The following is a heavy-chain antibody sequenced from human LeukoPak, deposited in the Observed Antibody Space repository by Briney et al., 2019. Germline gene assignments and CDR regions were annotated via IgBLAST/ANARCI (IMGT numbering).Heavy chain of an antibody. CDR3: AKGLWQQLPTLFQY. CDR1: GFTFSNYG. Sequence: GGSLRLSCAASGFTFSNYGMHWVRQAPGKGLEWVAVISYDGSNKYYADSVKGRFTISRDNSKNTLYLQMNSLRAEDTAVYYCAKGLWQQLPTLFQYWGQGTLVTVSS. J-gene: IGHJ4*02. D-gene: IGHD6-13*01. V-gene: IGHV3-30*18. CDR2: ISYDGSNK.